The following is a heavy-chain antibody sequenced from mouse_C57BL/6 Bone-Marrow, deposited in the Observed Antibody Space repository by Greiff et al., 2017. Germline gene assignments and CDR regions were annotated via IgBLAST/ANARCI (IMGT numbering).Heavy chain of an antibody. V-gene: IGHV5-17*01. CDR3: ARHGYFDV. CDR1: GFTFSDYG. Sequence: DVMLVESGGGLVKPGGSLKLSCAASGFTFSDYGMHWVRQAPGKGLEWVAYISSGSSTIYYADTVKGRITISRDNAKNTLFLQMTSLRAEDTAMYYCARHGYFDVWGTGTTVTVSS. CDR2: ISSGSSTI. J-gene: IGHJ1*03.